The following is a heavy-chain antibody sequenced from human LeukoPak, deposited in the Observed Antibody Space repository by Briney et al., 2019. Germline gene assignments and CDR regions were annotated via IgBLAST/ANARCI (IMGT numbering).Heavy chain of an antibody. V-gene: IGHV3-23*01. CDR3: AKRGIVIRVFLVGFHKEAYYFDS. D-gene: IGHD3-16*01. Sequence: GGSLRLSCAVSGITLSNYGMSWVRQAPGKGLEWVAGLSGSGGGTNYADSVQGRFTISRDNPKNTLYLQMNSLRAEDTAVYFCAKRGIVIRVFLVGFHKEAYYFDSWGQGALVTVSS. CDR1: GITLSNYG. J-gene: IGHJ4*02. CDR2: LSGSGGGT.